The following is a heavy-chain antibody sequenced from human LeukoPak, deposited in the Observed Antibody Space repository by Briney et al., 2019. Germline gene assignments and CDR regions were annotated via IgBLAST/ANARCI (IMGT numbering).Heavy chain of an antibody. CDR2: IYRSGTT. V-gene: IGHV4-4*02. D-gene: IGHD3-22*01. Sequence: SETLSLTCAVSGGSISSTNWWSWVRQPPGKGLEWIGEIYRSGTTNYKPSLKSRVTISLDKSRNHFSLKLTSVTAADSAMYYCARVTGYMIEDYFDYWGQGTLVTVSS. CDR1: GGSISSTNW. CDR3: ARVTGYMIEDYFDY. J-gene: IGHJ4*02.